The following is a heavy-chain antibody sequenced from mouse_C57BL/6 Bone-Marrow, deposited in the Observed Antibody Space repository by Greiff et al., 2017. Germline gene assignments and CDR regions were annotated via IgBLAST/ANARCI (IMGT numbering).Heavy chain of an antibody. V-gene: IGHV1-64*01. CDR3: ARGWRLLFAY. D-gene: IGHD2-13*01. J-gene: IGHJ3*01. CDR1: GYTFTSYW. CDR2: IHPNSGST. Sequence: VQLQQPGAELVKPGASVKLSCKASGYTFTSYWMHWVKQRPGQGLEWIGMIHPNSGSTNYNEKFKSKATLTVDKSSSTAYMQLSSLTSEESAVYYCARGWRLLFAYWGQGTLVTVSA.